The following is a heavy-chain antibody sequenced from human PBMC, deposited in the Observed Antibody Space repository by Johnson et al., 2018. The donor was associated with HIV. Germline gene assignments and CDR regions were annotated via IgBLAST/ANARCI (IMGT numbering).Heavy chain of an antibody. CDR2: IRYDGSNK. CDR1: GFTFSSYG. Sequence: QMQLVESGGCVVQPGGSLRLSCAASGFTFSSYGMHWVRQAPGKGLEWVAFIRYDGSNKYYADSVKGRFTISRDNSKNTLYLQMNSLRAEDMAVDYCARGQGGIQLWFDGFDIWGQGTMVTVSS. V-gene: IGHV3-30*02. CDR3: ARGQGGIQLWFDGFDI. J-gene: IGHJ3*02. D-gene: IGHD5-18*01.